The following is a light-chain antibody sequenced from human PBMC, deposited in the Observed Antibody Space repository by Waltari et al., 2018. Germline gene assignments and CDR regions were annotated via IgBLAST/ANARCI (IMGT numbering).Light chain of an antibody. CDR2: EVS. Sequence: DIVMTQTPLSLSVTPGQEASISCKSSQSLLHSDGKPHLYLYLQQPGQPPQLLIYEVSNRFSGVPERFSGGGSGTDFTLKISRVEAEDVGLYYCMQNIQIPGSFGGGTKVEIK. CDR3: MQNIQIPGS. V-gene: IGKV2D-29*01. J-gene: IGKJ4*01. CDR1: QSLLHSDGKPH.